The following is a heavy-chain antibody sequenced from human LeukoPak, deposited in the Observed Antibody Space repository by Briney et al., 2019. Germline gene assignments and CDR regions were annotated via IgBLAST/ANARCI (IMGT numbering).Heavy chain of an antibody. Sequence: SETLSLTCAVYSGSFSNYYWSWIRQPPGKGLEWIGEINQSGSTNYNPSLKSRVTISVDTSKNHFSLKLSSVTAADTAVYYCATDQRVLRYFDWLLYATPGGFDPWGQGTLVTVSS. V-gene: IGHV4-34*01. CDR3: ATDQRVLRYFDWLLYATPGGFDP. D-gene: IGHD3-9*01. CDR1: SGSFSNYY. CDR2: INQSGST. J-gene: IGHJ5*02.